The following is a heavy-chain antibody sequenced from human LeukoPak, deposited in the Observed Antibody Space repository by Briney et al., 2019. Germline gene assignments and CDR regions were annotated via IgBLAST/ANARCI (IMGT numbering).Heavy chain of an antibody. CDR3: ARFSGEQQLVGGY. J-gene: IGHJ4*02. Sequence: GESLKISCKGSGYSFTSYWIGWVRQMPGKGLEWMGIIYPGDSDTRYSPSFQGQVTIPADKSITTAYLQWSSLKASDTAMYYCARFSGEQQLVGGYWGQGTLVTVSS. D-gene: IGHD6-13*01. V-gene: IGHV5-51*01. CDR1: GYSFTSYW. CDR2: IYPGDSDT.